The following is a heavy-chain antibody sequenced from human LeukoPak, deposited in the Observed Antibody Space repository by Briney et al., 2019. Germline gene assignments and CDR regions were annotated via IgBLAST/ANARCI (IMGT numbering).Heavy chain of an antibody. Sequence: GGSLRLSCAASGFTFSSYNMNWVRQAPGKGLEWISYISLSTTSIYYADSVKGRFTISRDNAKNSLYLQMNSLRAEDTAVYYCARDDYGGLDYWGQGTLVTVSS. CDR1: GFTFSSYN. CDR2: ISLSTTSI. J-gene: IGHJ4*02. V-gene: IGHV3-48*01. D-gene: IGHD4-23*01. CDR3: ARDDYGGLDY.